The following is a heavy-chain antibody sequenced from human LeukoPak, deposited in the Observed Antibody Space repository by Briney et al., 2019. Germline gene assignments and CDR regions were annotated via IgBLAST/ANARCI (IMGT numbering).Heavy chain of an antibody. D-gene: IGHD3-22*01. CDR3: ARDYDSSGWSAFDI. J-gene: IGHJ3*02. CDR2: ISAYNGNT. CDR1: GYTFTSYG. Sequence: ASVKVSCKASGYTFTSYGISGVRQAPGRGGEGRGWISAYNGNTNYAQKLQGRVTMTTDTSTSTAYMELRSLRSDDTAVYYCARDYDSSGWSAFDIWGQGTMVTVSS. V-gene: IGHV1-18*01.